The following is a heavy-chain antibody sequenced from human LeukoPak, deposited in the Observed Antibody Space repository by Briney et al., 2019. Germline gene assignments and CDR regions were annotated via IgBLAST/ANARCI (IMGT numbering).Heavy chain of an antibody. D-gene: IGHD3-22*01. CDR1: GLTFSTYA. CDR2: ISSDGSTE. J-gene: IGHJ6*02. V-gene: IGHV3-30*01. Sequence: QPGRSLRLSCAASGLTFSTYAMHWVRQAPGKGLEWVAVISSDGSTEFYADSVKGRFTISRDNSKNTLYLQTNSLRAEDTAMFYCARDCGGRGAGSSGFYYYYYYIMDVWGQGTTVTVSS. CDR3: ARDCGGRGAGSSGFYYYYYYIMDV.